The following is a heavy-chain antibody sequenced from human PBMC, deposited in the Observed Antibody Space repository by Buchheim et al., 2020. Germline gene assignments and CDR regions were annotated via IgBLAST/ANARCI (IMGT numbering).Heavy chain of an antibody. J-gene: IGHJ6*02. CDR2: INHSGST. Sequence: QVQLQQWGAGLLKPSETLSLTCAVYGGSFSGYYWSWIRQPPGKGLEWIGEINHSGSTNYNPSLKSRVPISVDTSKNQFSLKLSSVTAADTAVYYCARFSLWFGEIVYYYGMDVWGQGTT. CDR3: ARFSLWFGEIVYYYGMDV. CDR1: GGSFSGYY. V-gene: IGHV4-34*01. D-gene: IGHD3-10*01.